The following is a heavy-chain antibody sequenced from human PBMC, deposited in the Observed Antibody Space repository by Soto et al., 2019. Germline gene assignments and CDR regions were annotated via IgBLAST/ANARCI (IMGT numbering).Heavy chain of an antibody. D-gene: IGHD3-22*01. Sequence: GGSLRLSCAASGFTFSSYTMNWVRQAPGKGLEWVSSISSSSTYIYYADSVKGRFTISRDNAKNSLYPQMNSLRAEAKVGYFCARAQGPSYGDDSRGYTDFDYWGQGTRVTVCS. CDR3: ARAQGPSYGDDSRGYTDFDY. CDR2: ISSSSTYI. V-gene: IGHV3-21*01. CDR1: GFTFSSYT. J-gene: IGHJ4*02.